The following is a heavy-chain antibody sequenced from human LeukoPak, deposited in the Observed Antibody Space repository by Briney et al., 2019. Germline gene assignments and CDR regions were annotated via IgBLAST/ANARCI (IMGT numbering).Heavy chain of an antibody. CDR2: IYSVIYSGGST. J-gene: IGHJ4*02. V-gene: IGHV3-NL1*01. D-gene: IGHD2-8*02. Sequence: GGSLRLSCAASGFTFSSYVLHWVRQAPGKGLEWVSVIYSVIYSGGSTYYADSVKGRFTISRDNSKNTLYLQMNSLRTEDTAMYYCAKNSAGATGPGYWGQGTLVTVSS. CDR3: AKNSAGATGPGY. CDR1: GFTFSSYV.